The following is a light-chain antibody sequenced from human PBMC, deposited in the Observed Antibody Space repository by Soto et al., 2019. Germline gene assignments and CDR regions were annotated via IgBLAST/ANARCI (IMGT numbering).Light chain of an antibody. CDR2: DAS. J-gene: IGKJ4*01. Sequence: IRITQCPSALSASLVDRVTVTFVASQSVSGWFAWYHQKPGRAPKLLIYDASTLESGVPSRFSGSGSGTEFTLTISSLQPDDFATYYCQQYNSYTLTFGGGTKVDIK. CDR3: QQYNSYTLT. V-gene: IGKV1-5*01. CDR1: QSVSGW.